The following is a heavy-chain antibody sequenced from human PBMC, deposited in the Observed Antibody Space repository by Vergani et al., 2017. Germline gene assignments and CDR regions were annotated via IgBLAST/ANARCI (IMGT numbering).Heavy chain of an antibody. D-gene: IGHD6-6*01. CDR2: IYTSGST. V-gene: IGHV4-61*02. CDR3: AGEQLGDSIYYYYGMDV. Sequence: QLQLQESGPGLVKPSQTLSLTCTVSGGSISSGSYYWSWIRQPAGKGLEWIGRIYTSGSTNYNPSLKSRVTISVDTSKNQFSLKLSSVTAADTAVYYCAGEQLGDSIYYYYGMDVWGQGTTVTVSS. CDR1: GGSISSGSYY. J-gene: IGHJ6*02.